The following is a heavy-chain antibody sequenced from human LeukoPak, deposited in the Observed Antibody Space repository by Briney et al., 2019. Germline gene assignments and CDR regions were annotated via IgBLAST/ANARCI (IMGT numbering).Heavy chain of an antibody. CDR3: ARAATYYDFWSGIMGGGDNWFDP. V-gene: IGHV3-74*01. Sequence: GGSLRLSCAASGFTFSSYWMHWVRQAPGKGLVWVSRINSDGSSTSYADSVKGRFTISRDNAKNTLYLQMNSLGAEDTAVYYWARAATYYDFWSGIMGGGDNWFDPWGQGTLVTVSS. D-gene: IGHD3-3*01. J-gene: IGHJ5*02. CDR2: INSDGSST. CDR1: GFTFSSYW.